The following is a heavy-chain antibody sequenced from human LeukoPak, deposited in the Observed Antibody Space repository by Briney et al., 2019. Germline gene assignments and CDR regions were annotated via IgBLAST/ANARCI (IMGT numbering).Heavy chain of an antibody. Sequence: PGGSLRLPCAASGFTFSSYSMNWVRQAPGKGLEWVSSISSSSSYIYYADSVKGRFTISRDNAKNSLYLQMNSLRAEDTAVYYCARTGDYYGSGSYYRPGDAFDIWGQGTMVTVSS. CDR3: ARTGDYYGSGSYYRPGDAFDI. J-gene: IGHJ3*02. CDR1: GFTFSSYS. D-gene: IGHD3-10*01. CDR2: ISSSSSYI. V-gene: IGHV3-21*01.